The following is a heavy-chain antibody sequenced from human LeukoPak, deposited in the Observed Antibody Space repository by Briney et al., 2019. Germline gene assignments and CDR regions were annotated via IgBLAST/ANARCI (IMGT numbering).Heavy chain of an antibody. CDR2: INPSGGST. Sequence: ASVKLSCKASGYTFTSYYMHWVRQAPGQGLEWMGIINPSGGSTSYAQKFQGRVTITADKSTSTAYMELSSLRSEDTAVYYCARGGSRGYSYGYFYWGQGTLVTVSS. CDR3: ARGGSRGYSYGYFY. V-gene: IGHV1-46*01. D-gene: IGHD5-18*01. CDR1: GYTFTSYY. J-gene: IGHJ4*02.